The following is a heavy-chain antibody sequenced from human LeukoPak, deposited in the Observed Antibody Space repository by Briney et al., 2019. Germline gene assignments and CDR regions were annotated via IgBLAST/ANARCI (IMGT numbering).Heavy chain of an antibody. CDR3: ARGRRKYYGSGSYPYY. V-gene: IGHV1-8*01. D-gene: IGHD3-10*01. J-gene: IGHJ4*02. CDR2: MNPNSGNT. CDR1: GYTFTSYD. Sequence: ASVKVSCKASGYTFTSYDINWVRQATGQGLEWMGWMNPNSGNTGYAQKFQGRVTMTRNTSISTAYMELSSLRSGDTAVYYCARGRRKYYGSGSYPYYWGQGTLVTVSS.